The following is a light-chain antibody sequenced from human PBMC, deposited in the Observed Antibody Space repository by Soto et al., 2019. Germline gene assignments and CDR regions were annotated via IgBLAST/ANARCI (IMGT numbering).Light chain of an antibody. Sequence: PGERATLSCRSSQSANSNYLAWYQQKPGQAPRLLIYAASSRAAGFPDRFSGSGSETDFTLTISRLEPEDFAVYYCQQYGGSPWTFGQGTKVEIK. J-gene: IGKJ1*01. V-gene: IGKV3-20*01. CDR3: QQYGGSPWT. CDR2: AAS. CDR1: QSANSNY.